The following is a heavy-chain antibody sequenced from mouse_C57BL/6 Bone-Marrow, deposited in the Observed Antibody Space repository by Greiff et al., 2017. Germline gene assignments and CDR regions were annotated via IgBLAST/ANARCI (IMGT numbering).Heavy chain of an antibody. J-gene: IGHJ4*01. CDR1: GFTIKDDY. D-gene: IGHD2-3*01. CDR2: IDPENGDT. CDR3: TRLSIAMDY. V-gene: IGHV14-4*01. Sequence: EVKLQESGAELVRPGASVKLSCTASGFTIKDDYMHWVKQRPEQGLEWIGWIDPENGDTEYASKFQGKATITADTSSNTAYLQLSSLTSEDTAVYYCTRLSIAMDYWGQGTSVTVSS.